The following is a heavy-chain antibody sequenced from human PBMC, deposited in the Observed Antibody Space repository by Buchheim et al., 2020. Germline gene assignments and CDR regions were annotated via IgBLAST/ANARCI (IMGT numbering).Heavy chain of an antibody. V-gene: IGHV3-48*03. J-gene: IGHJ4*02. CDR1: GFTFSSYE. CDR3: ARLLRGYSYGYMDY. Sequence: EVQLVESGGGLVQPGGSLRLSCAASGFTFSSYEMNWVRQAPGKGLEWVSYISRSGSTIYYAASVKGRFTISSDNAQNSLYLQMNSLRAEDTAVYYCARLLRGYSYGYMDYWGQGTL. D-gene: IGHD5-18*01. CDR2: ISRSGSTI.